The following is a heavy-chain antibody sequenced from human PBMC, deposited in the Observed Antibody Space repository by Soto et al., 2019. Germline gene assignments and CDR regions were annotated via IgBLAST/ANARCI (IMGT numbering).Heavy chain of an antibody. CDR2: IYPGDSDT. Sequence: PGESLKISCKGSGYSFTSYWIGWVRQMPGKGLEWMGIIYPGDSDTRYSPSFQGQVTISADKSISTAYLQWSSLKASDTAMYYCARHGEGYCSGGSCYSGGVDYWGQGTLVTVSS. D-gene: IGHD2-15*01. CDR3: ARHGEGYCSGGSCYSGGVDY. CDR1: GYSFTSYW. V-gene: IGHV5-51*01. J-gene: IGHJ4*02.